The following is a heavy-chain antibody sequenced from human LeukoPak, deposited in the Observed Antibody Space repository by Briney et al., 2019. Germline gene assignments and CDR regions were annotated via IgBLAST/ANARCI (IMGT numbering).Heavy chain of an antibody. CDR1: GFRFSGYA. CDR2: ISYNGGRK. J-gene: IGHJ4*02. V-gene: IGHV3-30*04. CDR3: ARQEARNYYYEGLDY. D-gene: IGHD3-22*01. Sequence: GGSLRLSCVASGFRFSGYAIHWVRQAPGKGLEWVALISYNGGRKDYADSVKGRFTIDRDNSKNTVYLQMNSLRPDDTAIYFCARQEARNYYYEGLDYWGQGNLVAVSS.